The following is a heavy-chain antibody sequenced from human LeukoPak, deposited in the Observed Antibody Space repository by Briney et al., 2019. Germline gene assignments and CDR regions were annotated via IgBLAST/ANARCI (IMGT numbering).Heavy chain of an antibody. Sequence: PSETLSLTCTVSGDSMTRGGYYWSWVRQHPGKGLEWVGFIYHSGTTFYNPSLGSRATISVDTSQNQFSLKLTSVTAADTAVYYCARAVDYRNYSDYWGQGTLVTVSS. CDR1: GDSMTRGGYY. CDR3: ARAVDYRNYSDY. J-gene: IGHJ4*02. D-gene: IGHD4-11*01. V-gene: IGHV4-31*03. CDR2: IYHSGTT.